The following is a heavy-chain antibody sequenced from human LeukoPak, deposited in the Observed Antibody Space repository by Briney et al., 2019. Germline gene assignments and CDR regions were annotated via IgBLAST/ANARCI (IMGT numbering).Heavy chain of an antibody. CDR2: IYNNGST. D-gene: IGHD3-10*01. V-gene: IGHV4-4*07. J-gene: IGHJ4*02. Sequence: SETLSLTCAVSGGSIRSFYWSWIRQAAGKGLEWIGRIYNNGSTNYNPSLKSRVTISVDTSKNQFSLKLSSVTAADTAVYYCARATPPYGSGSPAIDYWGQGTLVTVSS. CDR3: ARATPPYGSGSPAIDY. CDR1: GGSIRSFY.